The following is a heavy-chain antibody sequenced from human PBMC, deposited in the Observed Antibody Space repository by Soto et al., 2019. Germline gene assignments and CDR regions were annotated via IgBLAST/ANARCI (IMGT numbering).Heavy chain of an antibody. V-gene: IGHV4-34*01. Sequence: SETLSLTCAVYGGSFSGYYWSWIRQPPGKGLEWIGEINHSGSTNYNPSLKSRVTISVDTSKNQFSLKLSSVTAADTAVYYCARGRGIAAAGTKDFDYWGQGTLVTVSS. D-gene: IGHD6-13*01. J-gene: IGHJ4*02. CDR3: ARGRGIAAAGTKDFDY. CDR1: GGSFSGYY. CDR2: INHSGST.